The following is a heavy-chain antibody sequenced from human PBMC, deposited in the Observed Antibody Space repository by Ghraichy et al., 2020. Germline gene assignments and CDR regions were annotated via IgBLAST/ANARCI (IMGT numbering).Heavy chain of an antibody. V-gene: IGHV3-30-3*01. D-gene: IGHD6-6*01. CDR2: ISYDGSIK. CDR3: ASTNTAGRPITWNFDL. CDR1: GFTFRSYA. Sequence: LSLTCAASGFTFRSYAMHWVRQPPGKGLEWVAVISYDGSIKYYADSVKGRFTISRDNSNNTLYLQMNSLRGEDTAVFYCASTNTAGRPITWNFDLGGRGTLVTVSS. J-gene: IGHJ2*01.